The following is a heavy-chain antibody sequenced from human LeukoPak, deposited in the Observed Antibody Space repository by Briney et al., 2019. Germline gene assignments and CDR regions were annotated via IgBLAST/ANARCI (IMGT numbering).Heavy chain of an antibody. J-gene: IGHJ4*02. CDR2: MNPNSGNT. D-gene: IGHD4-17*01. V-gene: IGHV1-8*01. CDR3: ARGNIEYGDYVYFDY. CDR1: GYTFTSYD. Sequence: ASVRVSCKASGYTFTSYDINWVRQATGQGLEWMGWMNPNSGNTGYAQKFQGRVTMTRNTSISAAYMELSSLRSEDTAVYYCARGNIEYGDYVYFDYWGQGTLVTVSS.